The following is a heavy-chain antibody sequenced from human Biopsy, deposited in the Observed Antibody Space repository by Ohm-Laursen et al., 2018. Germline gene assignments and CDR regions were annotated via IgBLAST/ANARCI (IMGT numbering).Heavy chain of an antibody. D-gene: IGHD2/OR15-2a*01. J-gene: IGHJ3*02. CDR2: INHRGFT. Sequence: SDTLSLTCAVYGGSLSGYYWNWIRQSPGKGLEWIGEINHRGFTSNNPSLKSRVTISVDTSKNQFSLKLGSVTAADTAVYYCAKNLAVSSYALDIWGQGTMVVVSS. V-gene: IGHV4-34*01. CDR1: GGSLSGYY. CDR3: AKNLAVSSYALDI.